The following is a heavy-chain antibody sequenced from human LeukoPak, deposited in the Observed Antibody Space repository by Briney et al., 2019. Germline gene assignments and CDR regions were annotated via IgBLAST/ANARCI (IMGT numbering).Heavy chain of an antibody. V-gene: IGHV3-30*18. D-gene: IGHD3-9*01. CDR1: GFTFSSYG. CDR2: ISYDGSNK. J-gene: IGHJ5*02. CDR3: ANTPIRYFDWFPS. Sequence: GGSLRLSCAASGFTFSSYGMHWVRQAPGKGLEWVAVISYDGSNKYYADSVKGRFTISRDNSKNTLYLQMNSLRAEDTAVYYCANTPIRYFDWFPSWGQGSLVTVSS.